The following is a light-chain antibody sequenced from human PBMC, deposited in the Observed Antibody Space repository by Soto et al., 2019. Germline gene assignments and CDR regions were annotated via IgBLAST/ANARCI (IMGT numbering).Light chain of an antibody. CDR1: QSVSSN. Sequence: EIVMTQSPATLSVSPGERATLSCRASQSVSSNLAWYQQKPGQAPRLLIYGASTRATGIPARFSGSGSGTGFTLTISSLQSEDFAVYYCQQYNTWLPYTFGQGTKREIK. CDR2: GAS. CDR3: QQYNTWLPYT. J-gene: IGKJ2*01. V-gene: IGKV3-15*01.